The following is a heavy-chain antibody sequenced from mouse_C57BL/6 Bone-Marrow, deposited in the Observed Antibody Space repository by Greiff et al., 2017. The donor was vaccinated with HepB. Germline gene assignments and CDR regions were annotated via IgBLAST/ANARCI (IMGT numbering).Heavy chain of an antibody. D-gene: IGHD2-3*01. J-gene: IGHJ2*01. CDR3: ARHDDDGYFFDY. V-gene: IGHV5-12*01. CDR2: ISNGGGST. CDR1: GFTFSDYY. Sequence: VQLKESGGGLVQPGGSLKLSCAASGFTFSDYYMYWVRQTPEKRLEWVAYISNGGGSTYYPDTVKGRFTISRDNAKNTLYLQMSRLKSEDTAMYYCARHDDDGYFFDYWGQGTTLTVSS.